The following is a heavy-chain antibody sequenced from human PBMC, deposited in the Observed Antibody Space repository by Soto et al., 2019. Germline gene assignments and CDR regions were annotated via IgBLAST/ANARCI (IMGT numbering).Heavy chain of an antibody. Sequence: QVQLVESGGGVVQPGRSLRLSCAASGFTFSSYGMHWVRQAPGKGLEWVAVISYDGSNKYYADSVKGPFTNPRDNSKNPLYLQMNSLRAEDTAVYYCAKDQQWEPGDYWGQGTLVTVSS. CDR1: GFTFSSYG. J-gene: IGHJ4*02. CDR3: AKDQQWEPGDY. D-gene: IGHD1-26*01. CDR2: ISYDGSNK. V-gene: IGHV3-30*18.